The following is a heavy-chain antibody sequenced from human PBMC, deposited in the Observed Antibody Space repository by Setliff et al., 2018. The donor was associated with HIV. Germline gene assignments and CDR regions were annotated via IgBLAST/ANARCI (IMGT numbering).Heavy chain of an antibody. V-gene: IGHV4-34*01. CDR3: ASRVYYYDSSGYLREEGFDP. Sequence: SETLSLTCAVYTESLTRYDWAWIRQSPEKGLEWIGEIDDSGSIIYNPSLQSRVTMSVDTSKNQFSLKVRSLTAADTGLYYCASRVYYYDSSGYLREEGFDPWGQGTLVTVSS. J-gene: IGHJ5*02. D-gene: IGHD3-22*01. CDR2: IDDSGSI. CDR1: TESLTRYD.